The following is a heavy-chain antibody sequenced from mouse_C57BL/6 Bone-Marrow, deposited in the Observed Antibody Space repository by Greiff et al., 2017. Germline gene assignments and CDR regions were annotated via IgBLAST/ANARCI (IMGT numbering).Heavy chain of an antibody. CDR2: INPYNGGT. Sequence: EVQLQQSGPVLVKPGASVKMSCKASGYTFTDYYMNWVKQSHGKSLEWIGVINPYNGGTSYNQKFKGKATLTVDKSSSTAYMELNSLTSEDSAVYYCARWGYYYYGSSYVYFDVWGTGTTVTVSS. CDR3: ARWGYYYYGSSYVYFDV. J-gene: IGHJ1*03. CDR1: GYTFTDYY. V-gene: IGHV1-19*01. D-gene: IGHD1-1*01.